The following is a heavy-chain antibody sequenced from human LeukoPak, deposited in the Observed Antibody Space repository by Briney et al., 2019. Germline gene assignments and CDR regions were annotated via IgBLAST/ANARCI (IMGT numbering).Heavy chain of an antibody. J-gene: IGHJ4*02. D-gene: IGHD5-24*01. V-gene: IGHV3-30*02. CDR3: AKDSEDGHNWAPFDY. CDR2: IWHDGSNK. Sequence: GGSLRLSCAASGFTFSSSGMHWVRQAPGKGLEGVTFIWHDGSNKYYADSVKGRFTISRDNSKNTLYLQMNSLRAEDTAVYYCAKDSEDGHNWAPFDYWGQGTLVTVSS. CDR1: GFTFSSSG.